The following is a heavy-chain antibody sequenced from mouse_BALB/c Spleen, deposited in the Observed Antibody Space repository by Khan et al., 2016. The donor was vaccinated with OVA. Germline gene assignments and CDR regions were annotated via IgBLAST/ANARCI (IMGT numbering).Heavy chain of an antibody. CDR2: ISSGGTT. J-gene: IGHJ3*01. Sequence: EVELVESGGDLVKPGGSLKLSCAASGFTFSNYAMSWVRQTPEKRLEWVASISSGGTTYFPDSVKGRFTISSDNGRNILYLQMSSLESEDKALYYCARDCWFTYWGQGTLVTVSA. CDR3: ARDCWFTY. V-gene: IGHV5-6-5*01. CDR1: GFTFSNYA.